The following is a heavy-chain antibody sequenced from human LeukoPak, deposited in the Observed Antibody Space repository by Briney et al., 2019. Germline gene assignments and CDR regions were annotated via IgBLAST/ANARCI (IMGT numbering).Heavy chain of an antibody. J-gene: IGHJ6*04. CDR1: GFTVSSNY. V-gene: IGHV3-53*01. CDR3: ARDTRGVRGGSPYYYGMDV. Sequence: GGSLRLSCAASGFTVSSNYMSWVRQAPGKGLEWVSVIYSGGSTYYADSVKGRFTSSRDNSKNTLYLQMNSLSAEDTAVYYCARDTRGVRGGSPYYYGMDVWGKGPTVTVSS. CDR2: IYSGGST. D-gene: IGHD3-10*01.